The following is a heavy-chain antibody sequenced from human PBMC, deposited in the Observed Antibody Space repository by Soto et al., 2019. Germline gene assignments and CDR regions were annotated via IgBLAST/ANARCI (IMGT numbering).Heavy chain of an antibody. CDR3: AKPDDYYDSSGPHDAFDI. Sequence: SVKVSCKASGGTFSSYAISWVRQAPGQGLEWMGGIIPIFGTANYAQKFQGRVTITADESTSTAYMELSSLRSEDTAVYYCAKPDDYYDSSGPHDAFDIWGQGTMVT. J-gene: IGHJ3*02. CDR2: IIPIFGTA. V-gene: IGHV1-69*13. D-gene: IGHD3-22*01. CDR1: GGTFSSYA.